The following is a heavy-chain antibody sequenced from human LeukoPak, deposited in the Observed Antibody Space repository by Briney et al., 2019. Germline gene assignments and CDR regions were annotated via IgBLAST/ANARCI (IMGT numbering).Heavy chain of an antibody. Sequence: GGSLRLSCASSGFTVNSKYMTCVRQAHLNGLEFVSMSYSARTTYYADSVKGRFTIARDNSKNTLYLQMDSLRVEDTAVYYCARGGSNWYNAYFDYWGQGTLVTVSS. CDR3: ARGGSNWYNAYFDY. CDR2: SYSARTT. D-gene: IGHD1/OR15-1a*01. J-gene: IGHJ4*02. V-gene: IGHV3-53*01. CDR1: GFTVNSKY.